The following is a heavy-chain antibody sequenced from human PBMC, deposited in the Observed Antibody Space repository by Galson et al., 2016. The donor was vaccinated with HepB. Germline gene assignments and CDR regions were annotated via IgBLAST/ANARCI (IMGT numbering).Heavy chain of an antibody. J-gene: IGHJ6*03. V-gene: IGHV5-51*01. CDR3: ARTTGLVVTGAMGPEGYYYDMNV. Sequence: QSGAEVKKPGESLRISCKGSGYRFTSYWIGWVRQMPGKGLEWVGIIYPGDSDTRYSPSFQGQVTISADKSISTAYLQWSSLKASDTAMYYCARTTGLVVTGAMGPEGYYYDMNVWGKGTTVTVSS. D-gene: IGHD2-2*01. CDR1: GYRFTSYW. CDR2: IYPGDSDT.